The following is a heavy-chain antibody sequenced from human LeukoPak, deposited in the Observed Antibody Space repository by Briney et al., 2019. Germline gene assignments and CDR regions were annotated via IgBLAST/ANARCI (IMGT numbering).Heavy chain of an antibody. Sequence: PGGSLRLSCAASGFTFSSYWMSWVRQAPGKGLEWVSSISSSSSYIYYADSVKGRFTISRDNAKNSLYLQMNSLRAEDTAVYYCARDMVAAFDYWGQGTLVTVSS. V-gene: IGHV3-21*01. CDR2: ISSSSSYI. CDR1: GFTFSSYW. D-gene: IGHD2-15*01. CDR3: ARDMVAAFDY. J-gene: IGHJ4*02.